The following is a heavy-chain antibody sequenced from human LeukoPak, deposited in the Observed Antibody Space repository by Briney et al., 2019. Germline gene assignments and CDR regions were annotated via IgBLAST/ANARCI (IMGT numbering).Heavy chain of an antibody. CDR1: GFTFRNYA. CDR3: VKLLVEMRVLLPYFDY. D-gene: IGHD2-15*01. J-gene: IGHJ4*02. CDR2: ISPSGGST. V-gene: IGHV3-64D*06. Sequence: PGGSLRLSCSASGFTFRNYAIHWVRQAPGKGLEFVSAISPSGGSTYYADSVKGRFTISRDNSKNMLYLQMSSLRPEDTAVYYCVKLLVEMRVLLPYFDYWGQGTLVTVSS.